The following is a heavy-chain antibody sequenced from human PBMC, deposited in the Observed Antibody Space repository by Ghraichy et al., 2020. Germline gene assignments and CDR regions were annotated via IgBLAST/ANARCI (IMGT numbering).Heavy chain of an antibody. V-gene: IGHV4-59*01. CDR1: GDSISSYY. D-gene: IGHD3-10*01. J-gene: IGHJ6*02. Sequence: SETLSLTCTVSGDSISSYYWSWIRQSPGRGLEWIGYIYHSENTNYNPSLRSRVTISVDTSKNQFSLKLSSVTAADTAVYYCARDAARAPLYRGGMDVWGQGTPVTVSS. CDR3: ARDAARAPLYRGGMDV. CDR2: IYHSENT.